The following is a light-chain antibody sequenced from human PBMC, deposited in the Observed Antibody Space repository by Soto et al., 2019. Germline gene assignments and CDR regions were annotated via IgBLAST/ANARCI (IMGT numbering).Light chain of an antibody. V-gene: IGKV1-5*03. CDR3: QQYESYPMT. CDR2: KAS. J-gene: IGKJ4*01. CDR1: QSISSW. Sequence: DSQMTQYPSTLSASIGDRVTITCLAGQSISSWLAWYQQKPGKAPKLLISKASTLQSGVPPRFSGSGSGTEFAHTISSLQPDDFAASYCQQYESYPMTFGGGTKVDIK.